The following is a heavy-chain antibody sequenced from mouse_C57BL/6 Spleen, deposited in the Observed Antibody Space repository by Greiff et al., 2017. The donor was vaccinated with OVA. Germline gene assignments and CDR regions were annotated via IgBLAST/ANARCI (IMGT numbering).Heavy chain of an antibody. CDR3: ARGLTGTGYFGV. D-gene: IGHD4-1*01. CDR2: IYPGDGDT. CDR1: GYAFSSSW. J-gene: IGHJ1*03. Sequence: QVQLQQSGPELVKPGASVKISCKASGYAFSSSWMNWVRQRPGKGLGWIGRIYPGDGDTNYNGKFKGKATLTADNSSSTAYMQLRSLTSDDSAVYFSARGLTGTGYFGVWGTGTTVSLSS. V-gene: IGHV1-82*01.